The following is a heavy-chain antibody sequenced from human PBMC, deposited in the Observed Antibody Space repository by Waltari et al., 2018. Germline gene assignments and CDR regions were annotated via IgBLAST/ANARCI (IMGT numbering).Heavy chain of an antibody. Sequence: QVQLQQWGAGLLKPSETLSLTCAVSGGSFSGYYWSWIRQTPVKGLEGIGEITERGTTNYNPSLRSRVTISVDTSQRQFSLTLSSVIAADTALYYCAGAYSNYINRIMSPTWPGGQGTLVTVSA. V-gene: IGHV4-34*01. J-gene: IGHJ4*02. CDR3: AGAYSNYINRIMSPTWP. D-gene: IGHD4-4*01. CDR1: GGSFSGYY. CDR2: ITERGTT.